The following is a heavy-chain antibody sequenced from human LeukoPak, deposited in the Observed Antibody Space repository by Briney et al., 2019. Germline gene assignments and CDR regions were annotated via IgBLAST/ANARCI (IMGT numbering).Heavy chain of an antibody. Sequence: GGSLRLSCAASGFTVSSNYMSWVRQAPGKGLEWVSVIYSGGSTYYADSVKGRFTISRDNSKNTLYLQMNSLRAEDTAVYYCAKHDVYDFWSGNYYMDVWGKGTTVTVSS. D-gene: IGHD3-3*01. V-gene: IGHV3-53*01. CDR1: GFTVSSNY. CDR3: AKHDVYDFWSGNYYMDV. CDR2: IYSGGST. J-gene: IGHJ6*03.